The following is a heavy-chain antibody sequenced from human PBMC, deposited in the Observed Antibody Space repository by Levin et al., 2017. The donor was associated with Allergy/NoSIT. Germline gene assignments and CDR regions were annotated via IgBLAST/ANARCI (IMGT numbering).Heavy chain of an antibody. V-gene: IGHV4-34*01. CDR3: ARVLFTMVRGVIEGGVDY. D-gene: IGHD3-10*01. Sequence: KPSETLSLTCAVYGGSFSGYYWSWIRQPPGKGLEWIGEINHSGSTNYNPSLKSRVTISVDTSKNQFSLKLSSVTAADTAVYYCARVLFTMVRGVIEGGVDYWGQGTLVTVSS. CDR1: GGSFSGYY. J-gene: IGHJ4*02. CDR2: INHSGST.